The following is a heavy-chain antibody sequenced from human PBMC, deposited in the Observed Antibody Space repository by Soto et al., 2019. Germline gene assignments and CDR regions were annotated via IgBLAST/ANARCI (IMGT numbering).Heavy chain of an antibody. Sequence: QVQLVRSGAEVKKPGSSVKVSCKASGGTFSSYAISWVRQAPGQGLEWMGGIIPIFGTANYAQKFQGRVTITADESTSTAYMELSSLRSEDTAVYYCAGNREGELYYYYGMDVWGQGTTVTVSS. CDR2: IIPIFGTA. CDR1: GGTFSSYA. D-gene: IGHD3-16*01. CDR3: AGNREGELYYYYGMDV. V-gene: IGHV1-69*01. J-gene: IGHJ6*02.